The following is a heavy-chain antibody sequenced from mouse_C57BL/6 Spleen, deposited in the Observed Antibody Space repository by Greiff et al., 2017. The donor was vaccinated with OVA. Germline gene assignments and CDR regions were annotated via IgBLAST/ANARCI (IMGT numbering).Heavy chain of an antibody. J-gene: IGHJ1*03. Sequence: PQESGAELARPGASVKMSCKASGYTFTSYTMHWVKQRPGQGLEWIGYINPSSGYTKYNQKFKDKATLTADKSSSTAYMQLSSLTSEDSAVYYCARGGTRDWYFDVWGTGTTVTVSS. V-gene: IGHV1-4*01. CDR3: ARGGTRDWYFDV. D-gene: IGHD3-3*01. CDR2: INPSSGYT. CDR1: GYTFTSYT.